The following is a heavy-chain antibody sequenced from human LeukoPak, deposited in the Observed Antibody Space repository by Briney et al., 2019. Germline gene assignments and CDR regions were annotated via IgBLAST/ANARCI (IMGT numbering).Heavy chain of an antibody. J-gene: IGHJ4*02. CDR1: GFTVSSNY. D-gene: IGHD2/OR15-2a*01. Sequence: GGSLRLSCTVSGFTVSSNYMAWVRQAPGKGLEWVSVIYAGGNTYYADSVKGRFTISRDNSKNTLYLQMSSLGVEDTAVYYRARDTTAYFDCWGQGTLVTVSS. CDR2: IYAGGNT. V-gene: IGHV3-53*01. CDR3: ARDTTAYFDC.